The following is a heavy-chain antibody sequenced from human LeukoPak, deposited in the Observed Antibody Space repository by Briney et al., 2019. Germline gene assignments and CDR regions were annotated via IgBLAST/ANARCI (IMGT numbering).Heavy chain of an antibody. V-gene: IGHV1-8*01. CDR2: MDPNSGNT. Sequence: ASVKVSCKASGHTFTTYDIHWVRQAPGQGLQWMGWMDPNSGNTGYEQKFQGRLTMTRSTSISTVYMELTSLRSEDTAVYYCARGRVAGATWVFWYFDLWGRGTLVTVSS. J-gene: IGHJ2*01. CDR1: GHTFTTYD. CDR3: ARGRVAGATWVFWYFDL. D-gene: IGHD1-26*01.